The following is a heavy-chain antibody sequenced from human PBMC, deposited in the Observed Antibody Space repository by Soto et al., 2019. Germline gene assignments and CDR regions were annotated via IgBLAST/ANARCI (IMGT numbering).Heavy chain of an antibody. CDR2: INSDGSST. J-gene: IGHJ4*02. D-gene: IGHD6-25*01. V-gene: IGHV3-74*01. CDR3: ASGGSSVNFDS. CDR1: GFTFRSYW. Sequence: PGGSLRLSCAASGFTFRSYWMQWVRQAPGKGLVWVSWINSDGSSTSYADSVKGRFTISRDNAKNTLYLQMNSLRAEDTAVYYCASGGSSVNFDSWSQGTLDSVSS.